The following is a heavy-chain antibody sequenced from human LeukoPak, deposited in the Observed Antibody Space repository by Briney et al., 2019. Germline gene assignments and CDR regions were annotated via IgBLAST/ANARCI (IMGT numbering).Heavy chain of an antibody. Sequence: GGSLRLSCITSGFTFDDYGMSWVRQAPGKGLEWVSGINWNGGSTGYADSVKGRFTISRDNAKNSLYLQMDSLRAEDTALYYCAREITMILTAFDIWGQGTMVTVSS. CDR2: INWNGGST. CDR3: AREITMILTAFDI. V-gene: IGHV3-20*04. J-gene: IGHJ3*02. D-gene: IGHD3-22*01. CDR1: GFTFDDYG.